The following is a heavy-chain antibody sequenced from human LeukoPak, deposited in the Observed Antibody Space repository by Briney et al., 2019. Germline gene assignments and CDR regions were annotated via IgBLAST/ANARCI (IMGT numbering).Heavy chain of an antibody. CDR1: GFTFSSYW. D-gene: IGHD3-10*01. J-gene: IGHJ4*02. CDR2: IKQDGGEK. CDR3: ARDFRADSRNYYIVADY. V-gene: IGHV3-7*01. Sequence: GGSLSLSCVVSGFTFSSYWMSWVRQAPGKGLEWVANIKQDGGEKYYVDSVRGRFTISRDNAKNSLYLQMNSLRAEDTAVYYCARDFRADSRNYYIVADYWGQGTLVTVSS.